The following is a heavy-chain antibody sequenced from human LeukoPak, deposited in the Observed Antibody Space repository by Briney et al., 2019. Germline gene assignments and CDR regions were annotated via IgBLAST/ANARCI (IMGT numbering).Heavy chain of an antibody. CDR2: INHSGST. V-gene: IGHV4-34*01. CDR3: ARLVGYCSSTSCFRYYYYYYMDV. Sequence: SETLSLTCAIYGGSFSGYYWSWIRQPPGKGLEWIGEINHSGSTNYNPSLKSRVTISVDTSKNQFSLKLSSVTAADTAVYYCARLVGYCSSTSCFRYYYYYYMDVWGKGTTVTVS. D-gene: IGHD2-2*01. J-gene: IGHJ6*03. CDR1: GGSFSGYY.